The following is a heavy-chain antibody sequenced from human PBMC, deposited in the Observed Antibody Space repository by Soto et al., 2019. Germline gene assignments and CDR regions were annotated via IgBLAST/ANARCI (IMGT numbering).Heavy chain of an antibody. CDR2: VNSDNAYI. J-gene: IGHJ6*02. CDR3: ARGFCSGGNCYNGWDV. CDR1: GFTFSIFT. Sequence: GGSLRLSCAASGFTFSIFTIHWVRQAPGKGLEWVSSVNSDNAYIYYADSVRGRFTISRDNAKNSLSLQMNSLRADDTAVYYCARGFCSGGNCYNGWDVWGQGTTVTVSS. D-gene: IGHD2-15*01. V-gene: IGHV3-21*01.